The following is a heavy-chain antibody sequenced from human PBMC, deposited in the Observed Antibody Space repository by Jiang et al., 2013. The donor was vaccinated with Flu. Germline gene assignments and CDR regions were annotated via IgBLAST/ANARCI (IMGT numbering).Heavy chain of an antibody. CDR2: IFYTGST. CDR1: GGSIISSNHY. J-gene: IGHJ6*02. CDR3: ARGAYQEYQRQSFYYFGLDV. Sequence: GLVKPSQTLSLTCSVSGGSIISSNHYWSWIRQPPGKGLEWIGYIFYTGSTYYSPSLKSRVTMSVETSKNQFSLNLSSVTAADTAVYYCARGAYQEYQRQSFYYFGLDVWGHGTTVTVSS. D-gene: IGHD2-2*01. V-gene: IGHV4-30-4*01.